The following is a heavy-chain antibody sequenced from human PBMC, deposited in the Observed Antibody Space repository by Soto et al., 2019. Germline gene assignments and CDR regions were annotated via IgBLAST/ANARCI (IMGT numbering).Heavy chain of an antibody. Sequence: EVQLLESGGGLVQPGGSLRLSCAASGFTFSNYAVTWVRQAPGKGLEWVSTISGSGGSTYYADSVKGRFTISRDNSKNTLYLLMNSLRAEDTAVYYCAKDQGSSWYEIGYWGQGTLVTVSS. J-gene: IGHJ4*02. CDR1: GFTFSNYA. CDR3: AKDQGSSWYEIGY. V-gene: IGHV3-23*01. CDR2: ISGSGGST. D-gene: IGHD6-13*01.